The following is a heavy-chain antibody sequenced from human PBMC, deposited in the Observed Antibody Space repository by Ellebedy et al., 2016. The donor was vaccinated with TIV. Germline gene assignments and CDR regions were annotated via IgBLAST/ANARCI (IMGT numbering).Heavy chain of an antibody. CDR1: GYTFTAYP. D-gene: IGHD1-1*01. CDR3: ARDSRYNWNDWDYYHMDV. Sequence: ASVQVSCKASGYTFTAYPMNWVRQAPGQGLEWLGWINTNTGNPTYSQGFRGQFVFSLDTSVSTAYLEISGLRAEDTAVYYCARDSRYNWNDWDYYHMDVWGRGTTVTVSS. J-gene: IGHJ6*03. CDR2: INTNTGNP. V-gene: IGHV7-4-1*02.